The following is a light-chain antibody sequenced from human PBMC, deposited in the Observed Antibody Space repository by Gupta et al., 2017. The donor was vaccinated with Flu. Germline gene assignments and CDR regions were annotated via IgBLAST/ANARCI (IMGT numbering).Light chain of an antibody. J-gene: IGKJ1*01. CDR1: HSPGYSDGSSY. Sequence: VTLGQPPSISCSISHSPGYSDGSSYFNWFQQSPGQSPRRLIYAGSCPDCGVPDRFSGSSSATDFTLIISIVDADDVVVYCCRQAEHWPWTFGQGTKVEIK. CDR3: RQAEHWPWT. CDR2: AGS. V-gene: IGKV2-30*01.